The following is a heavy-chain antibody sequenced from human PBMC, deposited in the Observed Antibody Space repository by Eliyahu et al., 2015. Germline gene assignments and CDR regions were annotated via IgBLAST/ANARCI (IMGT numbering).Heavy chain of an antibody. CDR2: INPSGGST. J-gene: IGHJ4*02. D-gene: IGHD2-15*01. V-gene: IGHV1-46*01. CDR3: ASGEEWWSPGDY. CDR1: GYPFTSYY. Sequence: QVQLVQSGAEVKKPGASVKVSCXASGYPFTSYYMHWVRQAPGQGLEWMGIINPSGGSTSYAQKFQGRVTMTRDTSTSTVYMELSSLRSEDTAVYYCASGEEWWSPGDYWGQGTLVTVSS.